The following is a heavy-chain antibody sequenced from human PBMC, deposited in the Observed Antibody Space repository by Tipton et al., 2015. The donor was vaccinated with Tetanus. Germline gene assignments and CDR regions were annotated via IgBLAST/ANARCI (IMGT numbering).Heavy chain of an antibody. Sequence: QMQLVQSGAEVKKAGASVKVSCKASGYTFTSYGISWVRQAPGQGLEWMGWISAYNGNTNYAQKLQGRVTMTTDTSTSTAYMELRSLRSDDTAVYYCARDFRDIVVVPAAIYMDVWGQGTTVTFSS. D-gene: IGHD2-2*02. CDR1: GYTFTSYG. J-gene: IGHJ6*02. CDR2: ISAYNGNT. CDR3: ARDFRDIVVVPAAIYMDV. V-gene: IGHV1-18*01.